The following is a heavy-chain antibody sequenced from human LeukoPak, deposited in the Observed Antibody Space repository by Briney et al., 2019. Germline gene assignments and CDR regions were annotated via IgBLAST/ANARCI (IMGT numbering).Heavy chain of an antibody. CDR2: ISGSGGST. D-gene: IGHD6-13*01. Sequence: GGSLRLSCAASGFTFSSYGMSWVRQAPGKGLEWVSAISGSGGSTYYADSVKGRFTISRDNSKNTLYLQMNSLRAEDTAVYYCARVDSSSSFFPSVLDYWGQGTLVTVSS. V-gene: IGHV3-23*01. CDR3: ARVDSSSSFFPSVLDY. CDR1: GFTFSSYG. J-gene: IGHJ4*02.